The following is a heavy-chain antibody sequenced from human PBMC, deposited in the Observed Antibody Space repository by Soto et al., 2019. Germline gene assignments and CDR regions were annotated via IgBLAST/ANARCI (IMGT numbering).Heavy chain of an antibody. Sequence: ASVKVSCKASGYTFTGYYMHWVRQAPGQGLEWMGWMNPNSGNTGYAQKFQGRVTMTRNTSISTAYMELSSLRSEDTAVYYCARGYWKDLDYWGQGTLVTVSS. CDR2: MNPNSGNT. D-gene: IGHD1-1*01. CDR3: ARGYWKDLDY. V-gene: IGHV1-8*02. CDR1: GYTFTGYY. J-gene: IGHJ4*02.